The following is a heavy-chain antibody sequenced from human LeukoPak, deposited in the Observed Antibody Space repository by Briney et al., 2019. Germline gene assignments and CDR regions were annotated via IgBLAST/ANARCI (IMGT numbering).Heavy chain of an antibody. V-gene: IGHV3-30*18. CDR3: AKEGHYYGSV. J-gene: IGHJ4*02. D-gene: IGHD3-10*01. CDR2: ISYDGSNK. CDR1: GFTFSSYG. Sequence: GGSLRLSCAASGFTFSSYGMHWVRQAPGKGLEWVAVISYDGSNKYYADSVKGRFTISRDNSKNTLYPQMNSLRAEDTAVYYCAKEGHYYGSVWGQGTLVTVSS.